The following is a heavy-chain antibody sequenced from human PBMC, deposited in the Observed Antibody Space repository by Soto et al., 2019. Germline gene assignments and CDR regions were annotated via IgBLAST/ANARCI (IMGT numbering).Heavy chain of an antibody. Sequence: GGSLRPSCAASGFSFSISPIHWVRQAPGKGPEWVALISYDGTNKFYADSVKGRFTISRDNSKSTLYLQVDSLRPEDAAVYYCARDPKTSGGQHWAFNYFDSWGQGTLVTVSS. J-gene: IGHJ4*02. CDR1: GFSFSISP. CDR3: ARDPKTSGGQHWAFNYFDS. V-gene: IGHV3-30-3*01. CDR2: ISYDGTNK. D-gene: IGHD7-27*01.